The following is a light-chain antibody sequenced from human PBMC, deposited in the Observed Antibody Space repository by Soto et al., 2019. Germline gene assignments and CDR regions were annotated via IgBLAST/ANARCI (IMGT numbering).Light chain of an antibody. CDR2: WAS. J-gene: IGKJ5*01. V-gene: IGKV4-1*01. CDR3: QQYYDTPIT. CDR1: QSVLSNSNNKNY. Sequence: DIVMTQSPDSLAVSLGERATINCKSSQSVLSNSNNKNYLAWFQQKPGQPPKLLIFWASTRESGVPDRFSGSGSGTDFTLTISSLQAEDVAVYSCQQYYDTPITFGQGTRLEMK.